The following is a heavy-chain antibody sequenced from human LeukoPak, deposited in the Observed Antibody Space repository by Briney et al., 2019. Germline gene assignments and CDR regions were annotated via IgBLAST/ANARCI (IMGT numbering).Heavy chain of an antibody. CDR3: ARDQSIIAVASN. J-gene: IGHJ4*02. CDR2: ISSSSSYI. D-gene: IGHD6-19*01. V-gene: IGHV3-21*01. Sequence: GGSLRLSCAASGFTFSGYSMNWGRQAPGKGLEWVSSISSSSSYIYYADSVKGRFTISRDNAKNSLYLQMNSLRAEDTAVYYCARDQSIIAVASNWGQGTLVTVSS. CDR1: GFTFSGYS.